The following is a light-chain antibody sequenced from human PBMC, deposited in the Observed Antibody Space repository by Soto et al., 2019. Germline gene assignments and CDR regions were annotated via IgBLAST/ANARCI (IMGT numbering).Light chain of an antibody. CDR1: QSISTY. CDR3: QQGYSTPLT. Sequence: DIQMTQSPSSLSASVGDRVTITCRASQSISTYLNWYQQKPGKAPKLLIYAATSLQSGVPSRLRGSSSGTDFTLNVSSLKPEDFASYACQQGYSTPLTFGGGTKVQIK. J-gene: IGKJ4*01. CDR2: AAT. V-gene: IGKV1-39*01.